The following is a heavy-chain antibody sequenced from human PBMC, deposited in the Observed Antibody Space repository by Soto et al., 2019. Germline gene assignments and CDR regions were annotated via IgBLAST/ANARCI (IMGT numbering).Heavy chain of an antibody. V-gene: IGHV1-18*01. CDR3: ARVSYGGYSLDY. Sequence: ASVKVSCKASGYTFTSYCISWVRQAPGQGLEWMGWISAYNGNTNYAQKLQGRVTMTTDTSTSTAYMELRSLRSDDTAVYYCARVSYGGYSLDYWGQGTLVTVSS. D-gene: IGHD4-17*01. J-gene: IGHJ4*02. CDR1: GYTFTSYC. CDR2: ISAYNGNT.